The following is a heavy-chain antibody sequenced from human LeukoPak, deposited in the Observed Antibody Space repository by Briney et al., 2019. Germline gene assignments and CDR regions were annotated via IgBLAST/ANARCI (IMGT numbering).Heavy chain of an antibody. J-gene: IGHJ4*02. D-gene: IGHD1-26*01. Sequence: GGSLRLSCAASGLSFSTYSMNWVRQAPGKGLEWVSSISSSSIYRYYADSVKGRFTISRDNSKNTLYLQMNSLRAEDTAVYYCARLGWELLRDYWGQGTLVTVSS. CDR1: GLSFSTYS. V-gene: IGHV3-21*01. CDR3: ARLGWELLRDY. CDR2: ISSSSIYR.